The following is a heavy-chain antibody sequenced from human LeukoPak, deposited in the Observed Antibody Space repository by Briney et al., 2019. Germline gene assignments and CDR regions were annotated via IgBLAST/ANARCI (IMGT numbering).Heavy chain of an antibody. CDR3: ARVSTGEGNDY. CDR2: IYYSGST. V-gene: IGHV4-59*12. J-gene: IGHJ4*02. D-gene: IGHD7-27*01. CDR1: GASISSYY. Sequence: SETLSLTCTVSGASISSYYWNWIRQPPGKGLEWIGSIYYSGSTYYNPSLKSRVTISVDTSKNQFSLKLSSVTAADTAVYYCARVSTGEGNDYWGQGTLVTVSS.